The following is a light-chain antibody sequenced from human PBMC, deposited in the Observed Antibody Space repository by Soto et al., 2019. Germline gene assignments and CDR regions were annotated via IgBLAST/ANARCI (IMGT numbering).Light chain of an antibody. CDR3: QQLNSYPRT. J-gene: IGKJ4*01. Sequence: DIQLTQSPSFLSASVGDRVTITCRASQGISSYLAWYQQKPGKAPKLLIYAASTLQSGVPSRFSGSGSGTEFTLTISRLQPEDFADYYCQQLNSYPRTFGGGTKVEIK. CDR1: QGISSY. CDR2: AAS. V-gene: IGKV1-9*01.